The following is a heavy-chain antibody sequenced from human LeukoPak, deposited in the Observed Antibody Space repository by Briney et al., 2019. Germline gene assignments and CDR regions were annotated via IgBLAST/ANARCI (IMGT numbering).Heavy chain of an antibody. J-gene: IGHJ3*02. V-gene: IGHV1-18*04. D-gene: IGHD3-22*01. CDR1: GYTFTDYY. Sequence: GASVKVSCKASGYTFTDYYMYWVRQAPGQGLEWMGWISAYNGNTNYAQKLQGRVTMTTDTSTSTAYMELRSLRSDDTAVYYCARYYYDDAFDIWGQGTMVTVSS. CDR2: ISAYNGNT. CDR3: ARYYYDDAFDI.